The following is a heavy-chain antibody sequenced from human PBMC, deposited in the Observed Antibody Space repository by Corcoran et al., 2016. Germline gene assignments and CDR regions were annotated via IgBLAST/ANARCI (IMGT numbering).Heavy chain of an antibody. CDR2: ISYDGSNK. CDR3: AKDREFCDYVWGCYHHCRGMDV. V-gene: IGHV3-30*18. J-gene: IGHJ6*02. D-gene: IGHD3-16*02. CDR1: GFTFSSYG. Sequence: QVQLVESGGGVVQPGRSLRLSCAASGFTFSSYGMHWVRQAPGKGLEWVAVISYDGSNKYYADSGKGRFTISRDNSKNTLYLHMTRLRAEDTAVYYWAKDREFCDYVWGCYHHCRGMDVGGQGTTVTVSS.